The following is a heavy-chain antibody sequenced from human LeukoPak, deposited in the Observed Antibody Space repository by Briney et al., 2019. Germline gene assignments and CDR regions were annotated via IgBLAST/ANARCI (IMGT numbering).Heavy chain of an antibody. CDR2: IIPIFGTA. D-gene: IGHD3-16*01. Sequence: GASVKVSCKASGGTFSSYAISWVRQAPGQGLECMGGIIPIFGTANYAQKFQGRVTITADESTSTAYMELSSLRSEDTAVYYCARGYTVEEYYFDYWGQGTLVTVSS. CDR3: ARGYTVEEYYFDY. CDR1: GGTFSSYA. J-gene: IGHJ4*02. V-gene: IGHV1-69*13.